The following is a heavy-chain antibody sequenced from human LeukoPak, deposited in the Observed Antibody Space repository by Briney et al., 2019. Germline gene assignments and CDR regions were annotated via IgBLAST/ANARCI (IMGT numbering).Heavy chain of an antibody. Sequence: SVKVSCMASGYTFTSYGISWVRQAPGQGLEWMGWISAYNGNTNYAQKLQGRVTMTTDTSTSTAYMELRSLRSDDTAVYYCARDGYCSGGSCYSFPNWFDPWGQGTLVTVSS. CDR2: ISAYNGNT. CDR3: ARDGYCSGGSCYSFPNWFDP. V-gene: IGHV1-18*01. D-gene: IGHD2-15*01. CDR1: GYTFTSYG. J-gene: IGHJ5*02.